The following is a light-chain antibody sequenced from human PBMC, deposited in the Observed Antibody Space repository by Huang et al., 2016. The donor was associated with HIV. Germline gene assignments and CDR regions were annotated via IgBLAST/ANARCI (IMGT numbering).Light chain of an antibody. CDR2: TLS. J-gene: IGKJ3*01. CDR3: MQRLEFPWT. V-gene: IGKV2-40*01. CDR1: RSLLHSADGNTY. Sequence: DIVMTQAPLSLPVTPGEPASISCRSSRSLLHSADGNTYLDWYLQKPGQSPQLLIYTLSDFTLKISRVEAEDVGIYYCMQRLEFPWTFGPGTKVDIK.